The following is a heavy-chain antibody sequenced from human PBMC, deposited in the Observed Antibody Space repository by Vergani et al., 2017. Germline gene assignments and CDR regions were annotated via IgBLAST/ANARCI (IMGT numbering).Heavy chain of an antibody. CDR3: ARHVGTIFGVEKYWFDP. Sequence: QVQLQESGPGLVKPSETLSLTCTVSGGSISSYYWSWIRQPPGKGLEWIGYIYYSGSTNYNPSLKSRVTISVDTSKNQFSLKLSSVTAADTAVYYCARHVGTIFGVEKYWFDPWGQGTLVTVSS. J-gene: IGHJ5*02. D-gene: IGHD3-3*01. CDR1: GGSISSYY. CDR2: IYYSGST. V-gene: IGHV4-59*01.